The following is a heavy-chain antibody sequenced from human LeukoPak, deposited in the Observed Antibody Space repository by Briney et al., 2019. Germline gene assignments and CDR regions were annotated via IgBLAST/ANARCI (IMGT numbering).Heavy chain of an antibody. CDR2: INHSGST. CDR1: GGSFSGYY. D-gene: IGHD2-2*01. CDR3: ARGVVPAVDAFDI. Sequence: SETLSLTCAVYGGSFSGYYWSWIRQPPGKGLEWIGEINHSGSTNYNPSLKSRVTISVDTSKNQFSLKLSSVTAADTAVYYCARGVVPAVDAFDIWGQGTMVTVSS. J-gene: IGHJ3*02. V-gene: IGHV4-34*01.